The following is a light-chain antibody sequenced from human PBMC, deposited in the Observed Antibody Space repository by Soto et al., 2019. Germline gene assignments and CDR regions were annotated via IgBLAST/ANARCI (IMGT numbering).Light chain of an antibody. CDR1: QSVSGN. J-gene: IGKJ1*01. CDR3: QQYNNWWT. CDR2: GAS. Sequence: EIVMTQSPATLSVFPGERATLSCRASQSVSGNLAWYQQKPGQAPRLLIYGASTRATGIPARFSGSGSGTEFTLTISSLQSEDFAVYYCQQYNNWWTFGQGTKVEIK. V-gene: IGKV3-15*01.